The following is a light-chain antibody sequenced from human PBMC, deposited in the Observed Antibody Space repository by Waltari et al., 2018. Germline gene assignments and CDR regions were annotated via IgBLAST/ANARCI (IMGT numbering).Light chain of an antibody. CDR3: CSFAGGNNFEVI. CDR1: SSNVENYNL. J-gene: IGLJ2*01. CDR2: EVS. V-gene: IGLV2-23*02. Sequence: QSALTQPASVSGSPGQSITISCTGTSSNVENYNLVSWYQHHPGKAPKLLIYEVSKRPAGISNLFSGSTSGNTASLTISGLQAEDESDYYCCSFAGGNNFEVIFGGGTRLTVL.